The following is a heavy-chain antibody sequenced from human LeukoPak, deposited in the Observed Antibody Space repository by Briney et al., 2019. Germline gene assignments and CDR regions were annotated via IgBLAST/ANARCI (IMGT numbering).Heavy chain of an antibody. D-gene: IGHD3-22*01. V-gene: IGHV3-23*01. Sequence: PGGSLRLSCAASGFTFSTYAMSWVRQAPGKGLEWVSVISGSGGSTYYADSVKGRFTISRDNSKNTLYLQMNSLRAEDTAVYYCAKDYYYETSAYPDYWGQGTLVTVSS. CDR3: AKDYYYETSAYPDY. J-gene: IGHJ4*02. CDR2: ISGSGGST. CDR1: GFTFSTYA.